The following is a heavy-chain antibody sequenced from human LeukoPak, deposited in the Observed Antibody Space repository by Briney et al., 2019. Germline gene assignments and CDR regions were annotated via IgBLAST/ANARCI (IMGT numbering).Heavy chain of an antibody. D-gene: IGHD5-24*01. V-gene: IGHV1-2*02. J-gene: IGHJ4*02. CDR1: GYTFSGYY. Sequence: GASVKVSCKASGYTFSGYYMHWVRQAPGQGLEWMGWINPNSGGTNYAQEFQGRVTMTRDTSISTAYMELSRLRSDDTAVYYCARASGYNYNFDYWGQGTLVTVSS. CDR3: ARASGYNYNFDY. CDR2: INPNSGGT.